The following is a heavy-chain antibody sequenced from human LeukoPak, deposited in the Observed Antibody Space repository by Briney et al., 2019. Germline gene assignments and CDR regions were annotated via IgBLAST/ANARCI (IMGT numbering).Heavy chain of an antibody. J-gene: IGHJ4*02. CDR2: ISSSGSTI. D-gene: IGHD6-19*01. Sequence: GGSLRLSCVASGFTFSSYAMSWLRQAPGKGLEWVSYISSSGSTIYYADSVGGRFTLSRDNAKNSLYLQMNSLRVEDTAIYYCAREVAVTGTPSLDNWGQGTLVTVSS. CDR1: GFTFSSYA. V-gene: IGHV3-48*03. CDR3: AREVAVTGTPSLDN.